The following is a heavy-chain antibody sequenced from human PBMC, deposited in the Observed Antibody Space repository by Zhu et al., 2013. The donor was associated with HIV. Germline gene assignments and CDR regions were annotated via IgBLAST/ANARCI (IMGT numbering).Heavy chain of an antibody. V-gene: IGHV4-34*01. Sequence: VQLQQWGAGLLKPSETLSLTCAVYGGSFSGYYWSWIRQPPGKGLEWIGEINHSGSTNYNPSLKSRVTISVDTSKNQFSLKLSSVTAADTAVYYCARGRVRGVIIRLRGTYFDYWGQGTLVTVSS. CDR2: INHSGST. CDR1: GGSFSGYY. CDR3: ARGRVRGVIIRLRGTYFDY. D-gene: IGHD3-10*01. J-gene: IGHJ4*02.